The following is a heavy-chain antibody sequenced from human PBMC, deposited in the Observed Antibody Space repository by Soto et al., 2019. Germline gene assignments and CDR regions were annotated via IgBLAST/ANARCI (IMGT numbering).Heavy chain of an antibody. CDR1: GYTFTSYS. Sequence: EASVKASGKASGYTFTSYSISWVRQAPGEGLERMGWISAYNGNTNYAQKLQGRVTMTTDTSTSTAYMELRSLRSDDTAVYYCARGGITFGGVMNWFDTWGQGTLVTVSS. CDR2: ISAYNGNT. V-gene: IGHV1-18*04. J-gene: IGHJ5*02. CDR3: ARGGITFGGVMNWFDT. D-gene: IGHD3-16*01.